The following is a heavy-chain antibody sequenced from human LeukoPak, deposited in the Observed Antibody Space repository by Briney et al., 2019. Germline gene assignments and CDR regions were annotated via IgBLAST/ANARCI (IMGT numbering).Heavy chain of an antibody. CDR1: GGSISSGSYY. CDR3: ARTPQRPYSSDMYDP. J-gene: IGHJ5*02. V-gene: IGHV4-61*02. CDR2: IYTSGST. D-gene: IGHD6-19*01. Sequence: SQTLSLTCTVSGGSISSGSYYWSWIRQPAGKGLEWIGRIYTSGSTNYNPSLKSRVTISVDTSKNQFSLKLSSVTAADTAVYYCARTPQRPYSSDMYDPWGQGTLVTVSS.